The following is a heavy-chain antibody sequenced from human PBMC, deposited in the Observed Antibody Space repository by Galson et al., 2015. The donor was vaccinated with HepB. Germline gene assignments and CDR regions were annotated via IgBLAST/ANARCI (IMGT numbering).Heavy chain of an antibody. J-gene: IGHJ3*02. CDR2: ISSSSSTI. CDR3: ARDAREYYDSSGYYPLRADAFDI. CDR1: GFTFSSYS. D-gene: IGHD3-22*01. Sequence: SLRLSCAASGFTFSSYSMNWVRQAPGKGLEWVSYISSSSSTIYYADSVKGRFTISRDNAKNSLYLQMNSLRDEDTAVYYCARDAREYYDSSGYYPLRADAFDIWGQGTMVTVSS. V-gene: IGHV3-48*02.